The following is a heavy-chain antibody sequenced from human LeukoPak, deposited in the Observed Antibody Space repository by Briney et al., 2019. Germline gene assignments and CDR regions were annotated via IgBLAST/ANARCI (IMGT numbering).Heavy chain of an antibody. Sequence: SVKVSCKASGGTFSSYAISWVRQAPGQGLEWMGGIIPIFGTANYAQKFQGRVTITADESTSTAYMELSSLRSDDTAVYYCATEVGATTSFDYWGQRTLVTVSS. CDR1: GGTFSSYA. CDR2: IIPIFGTA. V-gene: IGHV1-69*13. CDR3: ATEVGATTSFDY. D-gene: IGHD1-26*01. J-gene: IGHJ4*02.